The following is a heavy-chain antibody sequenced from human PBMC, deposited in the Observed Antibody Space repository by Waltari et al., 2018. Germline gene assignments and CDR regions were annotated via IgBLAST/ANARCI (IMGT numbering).Heavy chain of an antibody. CDR2: INHSGST. D-gene: IGHD3-3*01. Sequence: QVQLQQWGAGLLKPSETLSLTCAVYGGSFSGYYWSWIRQPPGKGLEWIGEINHSGSTNDNPSLKSRVTISVDTSKNQFSLKLSSVTAADTAVYYCARRSLRFRGMDVWGQGTTVTVSS. V-gene: IGHV4-34*01. J-gene: IGHJ6*02. CDR1: GGSFSGYY. CDR3: ARRSLRFRGMDV.